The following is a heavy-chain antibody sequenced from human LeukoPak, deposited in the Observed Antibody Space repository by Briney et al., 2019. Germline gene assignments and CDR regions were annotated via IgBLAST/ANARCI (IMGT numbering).Heavy chain of an antibody. CDR2: IHHSGIT. J-gene: IGHJ4*02. Sequence: PSETLSLTCAVSAYSISSGYYWGWIRQPPGKGLEWIASIHHSGITYYNPSLKSRLTISVDTSKNHFSLKMSSVTAADSAVYYCARQYTSGSGYYFDYWGQGALVSVSS. CDR1: AYSISSGYY. V-gene: IGHV4-38-2*01. D-gene: IGHD6-25*01. CDR3: ARQYTSGSGYYFDY.